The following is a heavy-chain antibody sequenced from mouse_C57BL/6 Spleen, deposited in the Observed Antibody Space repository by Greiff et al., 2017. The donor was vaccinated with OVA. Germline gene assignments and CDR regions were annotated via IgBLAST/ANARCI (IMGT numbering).Heavy chain of an antibody. Sequence: VQLQQSGPELVKPGASVKIPCKASGYTFTDYNMDWVKQSHGKSLEWIGAINPNNGGTIYNQKFKGKATLTVDKSSSTAYMELRSLTSEDTAVYYCARKAYYSNYFDYWGQGTTLTVSS. CDR2: INPNNGGT. CDR1: GYTFTDYN. J-gene: IGHJ2*01. D-gene: IGHD2-5*01. CDR3: ARKAYYSNYFDY. V-gene: IGHV1-18*01.